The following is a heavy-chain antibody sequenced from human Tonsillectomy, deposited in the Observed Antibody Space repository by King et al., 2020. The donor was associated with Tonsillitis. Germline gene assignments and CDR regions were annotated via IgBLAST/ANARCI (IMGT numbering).Heavy chain of an antibody. Sequence: VQLVQSGGGLVKPGGSLRLSCAASGFTFSTYSLNWVRQAPGKGLEWVSSITSSSSYMSYADSMKGRFTISRDNAKNSLYLQMNSLRAEDTAVYYCARDGHYDNSGGAFDTWGQGTMVTVSS. D-gene: IGHD3-22*01. CDR3: ARDGHYDNSGGAFDT. CDR1: GFTFSTYS. CDR2: ITSSSSYM. V-gene: IGHV3-21*01. J-gene: IGHJ3*02.